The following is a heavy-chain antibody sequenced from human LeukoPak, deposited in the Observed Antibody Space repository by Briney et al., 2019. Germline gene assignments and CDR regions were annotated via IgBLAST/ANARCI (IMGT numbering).Heavy chain of an antibody. Sequence: GGSLRLSCAASGFTVSSYYMSWVRQAPGKGLEWVSVIYSGGSTYYADSVKGRFTISRDNSKNTLYLQMNSLRAEVTAVYYCAKAIQLYYFDYWGQGNLVTVYS. CDR3: AKAIQLYYFDY. CDR1: GFTVSSYY. CDR2: IYSGGST. D-gene: IGHD2-2*01. V-gene: IGHV3-53*01. J-gene: IGHJ4*02.